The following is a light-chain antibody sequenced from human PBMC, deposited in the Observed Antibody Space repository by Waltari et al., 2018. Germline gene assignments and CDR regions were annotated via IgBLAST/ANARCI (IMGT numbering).Light chain of an antibody. V-gene: IGLV3-21*03. CDR1: YIGRKR. CDR2: DDS. Sequence: SYVLTQPPSVSTAPGKTAGTSSVGSYIGRKRAGWYQQKPGQAPVLVVYDDSDRPSGIPERFSGSNSGNTATLTISRVEAGDEADYYCQVWDSSSDHPFGGGTKLTVL. J-gene: IGLJ2*01. CDR3: QVWDSSSDHP.